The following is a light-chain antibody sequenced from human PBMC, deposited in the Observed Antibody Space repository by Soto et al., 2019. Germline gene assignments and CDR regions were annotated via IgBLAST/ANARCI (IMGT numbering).Light chain of an antibody. J-gene: IGKJ2*01. CDR3: QQYGSSSFT. Sequence: EIVLTQSPGTLSLSSGERPTLSCRASQSVSSSYLAWYQQKPGQAPRLLVYATSSRATGIPDRFSGSGSGTDFTLTISRLEPEDFAVYYCQQYGSSSFTFGQGTKLEIK. CDR1: QSVSSSY. V-gene: IGKV3-20*01. CDR2: ATS.